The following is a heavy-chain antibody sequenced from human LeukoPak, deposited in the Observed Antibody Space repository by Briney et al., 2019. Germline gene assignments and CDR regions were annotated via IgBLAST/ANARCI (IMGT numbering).Heavy chain of an antibody. CDR2: IIPIFGTA. Sequence: GASVKVSCKASGGTFSSYAISWVRQAPGQGLEWMGGIIPIFGTANYAQKFQGRVTITADESTSTAYMELSSLRSEDTAVYYCARSLTGPVTHDAFDIWGQGTMVTVSS. D-gene: IGHD1-14*01. CDR3: ARSLTGPVTHDAFDI. V-gene: IGHV1-69*01. CDR1: GGTFSSYA. J-gene: IGHJ3*02.